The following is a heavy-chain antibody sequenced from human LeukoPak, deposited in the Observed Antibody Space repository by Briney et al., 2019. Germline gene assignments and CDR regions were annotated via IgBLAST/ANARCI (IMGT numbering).Heavy chain of an antibody. Sequence: AASVKVSCKASGYTFTSYDINWVRQATGQGLEWMRWMNPNSGNTGYAQKFRGRVTITRNTSISTAYMELSSLRSEDTAVYYCARGLRGGWSSGSRPWYWIDPWGQGTLVTVSS. J-gene: IGHJ5*02. V-gene: IGHV1-8*03. CDR1: GYTFTSYD. D-gene: IGHD3-10*01. CDR2: MNPNSGNT. CDR3: ARGLRGGWSSGSRPWYWIDP.